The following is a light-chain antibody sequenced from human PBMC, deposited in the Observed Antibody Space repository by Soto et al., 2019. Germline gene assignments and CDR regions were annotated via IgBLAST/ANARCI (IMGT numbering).Light chain of an antibody. J-gene: IGLJ2*01. CDR1: SSNIGSNH. CDR3: SARDDSLSGVV. CDR2: RSD. V-gene: IGLV1-47*01. Sequence: QSVLTQPPSTSGTPGQRVTISCSGSSSNIGSNHVYWYQQFPGMAPKLLMYRSDQRLTGVPDRFSGSKSGTSASLAISGLRSDDEADYYCSARDDSLSGVVFGGGTKVTVL.